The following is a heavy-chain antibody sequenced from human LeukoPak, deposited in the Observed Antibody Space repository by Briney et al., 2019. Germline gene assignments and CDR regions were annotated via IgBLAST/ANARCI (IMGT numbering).Heavy chain of an antibody. CDR2: ISWNSGSI. V-gene: IGHV3-9*01. CDR1: GFTFDDYA. J-gene: IGHJ4*02. D-gene: IGHD5-18*01. CDR3: AKSLRGFRGYSYVHFDY. Sequence: GGSLRLSCAASGFTFDDYAMHWVRQAPGKGLEWVSGISWNSGSIGYADSGRGRFTISRDNAKNSLYLQMNSLRAEDTALYYCAKSLRGFRGYSYVHFDYWGQGTLVTVSS.